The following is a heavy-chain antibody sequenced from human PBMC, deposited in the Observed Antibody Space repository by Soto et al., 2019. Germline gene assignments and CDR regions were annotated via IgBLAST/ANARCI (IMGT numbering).Heavy chain of an antibody. Sequence: QVQLQESGPGLVEPSGTLSLTCAVSGGSVSSTNWWSWVRQPPGKGLEWIGEIYHSGSTYYNPSLKRRVTISVDKSKNQFSLRLSSVTAADTAVYLCARDRAVSARGSFDYWGQGTLVTVSS. CDR3: ARDRAVSARGSFDY. V-gene: IGHV4-4*02. J-gene: IGHJ4*02. CDR1: GGSVSSTNW. CDR2: IYHSGST. D-gene: IGHD6-19*01.